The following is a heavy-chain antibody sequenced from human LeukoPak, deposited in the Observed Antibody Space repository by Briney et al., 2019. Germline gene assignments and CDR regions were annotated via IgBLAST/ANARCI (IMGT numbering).Heavy chain of an antibody. CDR3: ARQLDYDAFYI. CDR2: IYYSGST. CDR1: GGSISSYY. Sequence: PSETLSLTCTVSGGSISSYYWSWIRQPPGKGLEWIGYIYYSGSTNYNPSLKSRVTISVDTSKNQFSLKLSSVTAADTAVYYCARQLDYDAFYIWGQGTMVTVSS. V-gene: IGHV4-59*01. J-gene: IGHJ3*02. D-gene: IGHD3/OR15-3a*01.